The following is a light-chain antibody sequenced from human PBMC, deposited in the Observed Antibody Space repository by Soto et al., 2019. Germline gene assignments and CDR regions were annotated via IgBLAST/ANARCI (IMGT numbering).Light chain of an antibody. CDR2: SNN. CDR1: SSNIGSNT. J-gene: IGLJ3*02. CDR3: AAWDDSLNGWV. V-gene: IGLV1-44*01. Sequence: QSVLTQPPSAPGTPGQRVTISCSGSSSNIGSNTVNWYQQLPGTAPKLLIYSNNQRPSGVPDRFSGSKSGTSASLAISGLQSEDEADYYCAAWDDSLNGWVFGGGTKVTVL.